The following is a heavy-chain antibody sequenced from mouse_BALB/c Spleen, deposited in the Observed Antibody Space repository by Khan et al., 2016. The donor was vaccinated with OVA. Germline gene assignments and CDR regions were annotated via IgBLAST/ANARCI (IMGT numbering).Heavy chain of an antibody. J-gene: IGHJ2*01. CDR3: ARTARIKY. CDR1: GYSITSGYG. V-gene: IGHV3-2*02. D-gene: IGHD1-2*01. CDR2: ISYSGST. Sequence: VQLKESGPGLVKPSQSLSLTCTVTGYSITSGYGWNWIRQFPENKLEWVGYISYSGSTNYNPSLKSRISITRDTSKNQFFLQLNSVTTEDTATYYCARTARIKYWGQGTTLTVSS.